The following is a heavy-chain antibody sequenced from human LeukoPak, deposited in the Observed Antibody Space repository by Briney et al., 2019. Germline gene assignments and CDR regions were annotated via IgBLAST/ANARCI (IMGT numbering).Heavy chain of an antibody. J-gene: IGHJ4*02. CDR1: GASITSYY. CDR2: IYYTGST. Sequence: SETLSLTCTVSGASITSYYWSWVRQPPGEGLEWIGYIYYTGSTNYNPSLKSRVTLSVDTSKNQLSLNLRSVTAADTAVYYCARDRWLDFWGQGTLVTVSS. V-gene: IGHV4-59*01. D-gene: IGHD6-19*01. CDR3: ARDRWLDF.